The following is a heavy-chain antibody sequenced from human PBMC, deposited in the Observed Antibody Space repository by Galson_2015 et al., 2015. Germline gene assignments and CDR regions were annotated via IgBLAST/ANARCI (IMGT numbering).Heavy chain of an antibody. J-gene: IGHJ4*02. CDR1: GGSFSDYY. V-gene: IGHV4-34*01. Sequence: SETLSLTCGVYGGSFSDYYWSWIRQPPGKGLEWIGEINHSGSTNYNPSFKSQVTISVDTSKKQFSLNLSSVTPADTAVYYCARGRIQFWFWGQGTLVTVSS. CDR3: ARGRIQFWF. D-gene: IGHD5-18*01. CDR2: INHSGST.